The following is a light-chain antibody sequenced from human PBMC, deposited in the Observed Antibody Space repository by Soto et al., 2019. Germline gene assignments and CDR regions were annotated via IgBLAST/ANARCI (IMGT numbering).Light chain of an antibody. CDR2: AAS. V-gene: IGKV1-9*01. CDR1: QDISSD. CDR3: QQLDSYPLT. Sequence: LTESPSLVSATLGDRVSVTCRATQDISSDVAWYQQKPGKAPNLLIYAASTLQSGVPSRFSGSGSATEFPLTISSLQPADFATYFCQQLDSYPLTFGQGTIPEVK. J-gene: IGKJ5*01.